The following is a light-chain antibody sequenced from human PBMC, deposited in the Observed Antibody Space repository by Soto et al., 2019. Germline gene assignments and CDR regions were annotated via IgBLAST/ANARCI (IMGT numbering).Light chain of an antibody. J-gene: IGKJ3*01. Sequence: EIVMTQSPATLPVSPGERATLSCRASQSVSSNLAWYQQKPGQAPRLLIYGASTRATGIPARFSGSGCGTELNLTISSLQSEDFAVYYCQQYNNWPPWTFGPGTKVDIK. CDR2: GAS. CDR3: QQYNNWPPWT. V-gene: IGKV3-15*01. CDR1: QSVSSN.